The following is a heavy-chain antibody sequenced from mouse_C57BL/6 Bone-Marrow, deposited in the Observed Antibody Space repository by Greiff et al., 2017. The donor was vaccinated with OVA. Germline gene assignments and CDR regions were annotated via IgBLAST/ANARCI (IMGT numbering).Heavy chain of an antibody. Sequence: QVQLKQPGAELVKPGASVKLSCKASGYTFTSYWMQWVKQRPGQGLEWIGEIDPSDSYTNSNQKFKGKATLTVDTSSSTAYMQLSSLTSEDSAVYYCARGGGSSAMDYWGQGTSVTVSS. CDR2: IDPSDSYT. D-gene: IGHD1-1*01. V-gene: IGHV1-50*01. CDR1: GYTFTSYW. CDR3: ARGGGSSAMDY. J-gene: IGHJ4*01.